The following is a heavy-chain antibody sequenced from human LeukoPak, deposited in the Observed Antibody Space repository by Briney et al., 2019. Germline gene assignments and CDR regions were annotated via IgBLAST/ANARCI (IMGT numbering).Heavy chain of an antibody. CDR3: ARLAKARRDGYNFGFDS. J-gene: IGHJ4*02. D-gene: IGHD5-24*01. Sequence: RGESLKISCKGSGYSFTSYWIGWVRQMPGKGLEWMGIIYPDDSDIRQSPSFQGQVTMSADKSISTAYLQWSSLEASDTATYYCARLAKARRDGYNFGFDSWGQGTLVTVSS. V-gene: IGHV5-51*01. CDR2: IYPDDSDI. CDR1: GYSFTSYW.